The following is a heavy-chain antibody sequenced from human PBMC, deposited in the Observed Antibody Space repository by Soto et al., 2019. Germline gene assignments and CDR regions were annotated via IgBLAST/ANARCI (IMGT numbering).Heavy chain of an antibody. V-gene: IGHV4-34*01. D-gene: IGHD1-1*01. Sequence: QVQLQQWGAGLLKPSETLSLTCAVYGGSFSGYYWCWIRQPPGKGLEWIGEINHSGSTNYNPSLKSRVTISVDTSKNQFSLKLSSVTAADTAVYYCARRGYLSGWFDPWGQGTLVTVSS. J-gene: IGHJ5*02. CDR1: GGSFSGYY. CDR2: INHSGST. CDR3: ARRGYLSGWFDP.